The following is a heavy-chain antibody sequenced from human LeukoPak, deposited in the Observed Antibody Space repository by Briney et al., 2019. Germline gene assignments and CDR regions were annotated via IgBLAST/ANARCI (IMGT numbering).Heavy chain of an antibody. CDR1: GFTFSSYS. J-gene: IGHJ3*02. Sequence: GGSLRLSCAVSGFTFSSYSMNWVRQAPGKGLEWVANIKQDGSEKYYVDSVKGRFTISRDNAKNSLYLQMNSLRAEDTAVYYCARKVVITAVYAFDIWHQATMITASS. CDR2: IKQDGSEK. CDR3: ARKVVITAVYAFDI. D-gene: IGHD3-10*01. V-gene: IGHV3-7*01.